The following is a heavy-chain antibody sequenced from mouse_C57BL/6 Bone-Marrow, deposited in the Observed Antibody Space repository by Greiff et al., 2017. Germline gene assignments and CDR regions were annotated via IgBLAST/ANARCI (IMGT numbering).Heavy chain of an antibody. CDR2: IYPGDGDT. CDR3: ARRNATAYYLDD. V-gene: IGHV1-82*01. Sequence: QVQLQQSGPALVKPGASVKISCKASGYAFSRSWLNWVKQRPGKGLEWIGRIYPGDGDTNYNGTLKGTVTLTADKASSTAYMQLSRLTSEDAAVYFCARRNATAYYLDDGGQGTTLTVSS. J-gene: IGHJ2*01. D-gene: IGHD1-2*01. CDR1: GYAFSRSW.